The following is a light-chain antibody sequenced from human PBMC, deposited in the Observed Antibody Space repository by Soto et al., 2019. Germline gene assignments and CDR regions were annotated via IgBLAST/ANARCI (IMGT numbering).Light chain of an antibody. CDR2: DVN. CDR1: SSDVGGYEY. J-gene: IGLJ2*01. V-gene: IGLV2-11*01. CDR3: FSYAGSRV. Sequence: QSALTQPRSVSGSPGQSGTISCTGTSSDVGGYEYVSWYQQHPGKAPKLMIFDVNKRPSGVPDRFSGSKSGNTASLTISGLQAEDEADYSCFSYAGSRVFGGGTKLTVL.